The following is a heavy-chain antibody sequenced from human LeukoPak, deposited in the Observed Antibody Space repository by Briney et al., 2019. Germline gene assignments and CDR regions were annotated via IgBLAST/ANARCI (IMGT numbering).Heavy chain of an antibody. V-gene: IGHV4-39*01. CDR2: IYYSGST. CDR1: GGSISSSSYY. Sequence: SETLSLTCTVSGGSISSSSYYWGWIRQPPGKGPEWIGSIYYSGSTYYNPSLKSRVTISVDTSKNQFSLKLSSVTAADTAVYYCARLRLLEDAFDIWGQGTMVTVSS. J-gene: IGHJ3*02. CDR3: ARLRLLEDAFDI. D-gene: IGHD3-3*01.